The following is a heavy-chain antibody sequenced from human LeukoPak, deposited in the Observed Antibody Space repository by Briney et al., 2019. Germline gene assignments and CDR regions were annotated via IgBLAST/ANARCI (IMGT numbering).Heavy chain of an antibody. J-gene: IGHJ5*02. CDR3: ARLIAAAATNWFDP. CDR1: GYTFTSYA. CDR2: INTNTGNP. Sequence: ASVKVSCEASGYTFTSYAMNWVRQAPGQGLEWMGWINTNTGNPTYAQGFTGRFVFSLDTSVSTAYLQISSLKAEDTAVYYCARLIAAAATNWFDPWSQGTLVTVSS. V-gene: IGHV7-4-1*02. D-gene: IGHD6-13*01.